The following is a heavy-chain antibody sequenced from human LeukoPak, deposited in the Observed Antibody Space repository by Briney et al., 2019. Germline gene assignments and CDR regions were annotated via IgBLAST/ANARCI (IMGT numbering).Heavy chain of an antibody. CDR3: ARAGLWFGELLFPDY. V-gene: IGHV4-30-2*01. Sequence: SETLSLTCAVSGGSISSGGYSWSWIRQPPGKGLEWIGYIYHSGSTYYNPSLKSRVTISVDRSKNQFSLKLSPVTAADTAVYYCARAGLWFGELLFPDYWGQGTLVTVSS. D-gene: IGHD3-10*01. CDR2: IYHSGST. J-gene: IGHJ4*02. CDR1: GGSISSGGYS.